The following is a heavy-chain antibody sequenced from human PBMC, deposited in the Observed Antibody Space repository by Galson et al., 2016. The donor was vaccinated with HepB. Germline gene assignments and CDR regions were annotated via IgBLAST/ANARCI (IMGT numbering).Heavy chain of an antibody. V-gene: IGHV3-64D*06. CDR2: ISTNGGYT. CDR1: GFTLINYA. D-gene: IGHD3-22*01. J-gene: IGHJ4*02. Sequence: LRLSCAASGFTLINYAMHWVRQAPGKGLEYVSTISTNGGYTNYADSVKGRFTISRDNSKNPLYLQMSSLRPEDTAVYYCVKGGYYDRKGFDYWGQGTLATVSS. CDR3: VKGGYYDRKGFDY.